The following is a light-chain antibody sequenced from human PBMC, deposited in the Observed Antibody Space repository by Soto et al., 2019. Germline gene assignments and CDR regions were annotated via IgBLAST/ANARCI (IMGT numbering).Light chain of an antibody. J-gene: IGKJ2*01. V-gene: IGKV3-15*01. CDR2: SAS. CDR1: QSISTE. CDR3: QQGHNWPLT. Sequence: EIVMTQSPATLSVSPGERATLSCRASQSISTELAWYQQKPGQPPRLLIYSASTRATGVPARFTGSGSGSGFTLTISGLLSVDFAVYYCQQGHNWPLTFGQGTRLEI.